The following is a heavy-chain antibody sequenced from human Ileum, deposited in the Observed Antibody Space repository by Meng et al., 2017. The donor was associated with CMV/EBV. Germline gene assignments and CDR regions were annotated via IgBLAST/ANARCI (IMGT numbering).Heavy chain of an antibody. V-gene: IGHV3-23*01. CDR3: ARSGCSISGCHGGWFDP. J-gene: IGHJ5*02. D-gene: IGHD2-2*01. Sequence: GGSLRLSCVASGFTFSSHAMNWVRQVPGKGLEWVSTISAGSRATYYADSVRGRFTISRDNSKNTLYLEMSSLRVEDTAVYSCARSGCSISGCHGGWFDPWGQGTLVTVSS. CDR2: ISAGSRAT. CDR1: GFTFSSHA.